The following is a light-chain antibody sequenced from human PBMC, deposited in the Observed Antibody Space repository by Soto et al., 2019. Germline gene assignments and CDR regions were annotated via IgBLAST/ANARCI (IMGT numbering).Light chain of an antibody. V-gene: IGKV1-39*01. Sequence: DIQMTQSPSPLSASVGDRVTITCRASESISIYLSWYQKKPGKAPRLLIYDASNLQSRVPSRLRGSGSGTDFTLTISSSQAKDVATYDCQPPYYTLAYTFGQGTKLEIK. CDR1: ESISIY. J-gene: IGKJ2*01. CDR2: DAS. CDR3: QPPYYTLAYT.